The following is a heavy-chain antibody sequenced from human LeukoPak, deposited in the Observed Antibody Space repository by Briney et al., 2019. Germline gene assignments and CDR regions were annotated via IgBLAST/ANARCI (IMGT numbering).Heavy chain of an antibody. D-gene: IGHD3-22*01. J-gene: IGHJ4*02. Sequence: PSETLSLTCAVYGGSFSGYYWSWIRQPPGKGLEWIGEINHSGSTNYNPSLKSRVTISVDTSKNQFSLKLSSVTAADTAVYYCARGSSGYYYPPDYWGQGTLVTVFS. CDR3: ARGSSGYYYPPDY. CDR1: GGSFSGYY. V-gene: IGHV4-34*01. CDR2: INHSGST.